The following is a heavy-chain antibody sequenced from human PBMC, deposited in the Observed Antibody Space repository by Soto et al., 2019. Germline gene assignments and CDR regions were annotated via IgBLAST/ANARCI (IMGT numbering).Heavy chain of an antibody. J-gene: IGHJ1*01. CDR3: ARENSRISPRLFQH. CDR2: ISPAGTNQ. D-gene: IGHD6-6*01. Sequence: AGGSLRLSCVASGFIFSDYAMHWARQAPGKGLEWVALISPAGTNQYYADSAKGRFTISGDNSKNTLYLQMKSLRPEDTGLYYCARENSRISPRLFQHWGHGTLVTVSS. CDR1: GFIFSDYA. V-gene: IGHV3-30-3*01.